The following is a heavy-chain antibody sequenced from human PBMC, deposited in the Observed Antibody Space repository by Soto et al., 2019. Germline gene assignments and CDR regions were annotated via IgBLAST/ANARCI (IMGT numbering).Heavy chain of an antibody. CDR2: INPTGGST. D-gene: IGHD6-25*01. CDR1: GYTFINYY. V-gene: IGHV1-46*01. Sequence: ASVKVSCKASGYTFINYYIHWVRQAPGHGLEWMAIINPTGGSTNYAQKFQGRLTMTMDTSTSTAYMELRSLTSDDTAVYYCARERALSSAVPYYGMDVWGQGTTVTVSS. J-gene: IGHJ6*02. CDR3: ARERALSSAVPYYGMDV.